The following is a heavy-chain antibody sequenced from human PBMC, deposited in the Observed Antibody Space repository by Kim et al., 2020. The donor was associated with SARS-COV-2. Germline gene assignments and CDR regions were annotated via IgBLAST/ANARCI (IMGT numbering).Heavy chain of an antibody. J-gene: IGHJ6*02. CDR1: GFTFSSYG. CDR3: AKDRVLDCYGSGRGYYYYYGMDV. D-gene: IGHD3-10*01. Sequence: GGSLRLSCAASGFTFSSYGMHWVRQAPGKGLEWVSVIYYDGSNKYSADSVKGRFTISRDNSKNTLYLQMNSLRAEDTAVYYCAKDRVLDCYGSGRGYYYYYGMDVWGQGTTVTVSS. CDR2: IYYDGSNK. V-gene: IGHV3-30*18.